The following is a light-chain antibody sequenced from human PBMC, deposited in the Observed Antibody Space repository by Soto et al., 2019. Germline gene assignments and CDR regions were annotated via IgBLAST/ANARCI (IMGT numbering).Light chain of an antibody. CDR2: AAS. CDR1: QSIGRN. CDR3: QQSYTTAPIT. J-gene: IGKJ5*01. V-gene: IGKV1-39*01. Sequence: DIQMTQSPSSLPASVGDRATITCRASQSIGRNLNWYQHKPGKAPKLLIYAASSLQNGVASRFSGGGSGAEFSLCISSLQPEDVGTYYCQQSYTTAPITFGQGTRLEIK.